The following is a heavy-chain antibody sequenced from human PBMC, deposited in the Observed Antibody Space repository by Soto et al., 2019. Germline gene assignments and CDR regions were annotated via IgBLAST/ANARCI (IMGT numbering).Heavy chain of an antibody. V-gene: IGHV2-5*02. CDR1: GFSLSTSGVG. D-gene: IGHD4-17*01. CDR3: AHRSPTVVMGYYFDD. J-gene: IGHJ4*02. Sequence: QITLNESGPTLAKPTQTLTLTCTFSGFSLSTSGVGVGGIRQPQGKALEWLALIYWDDDKRYSPSLKSRLTITKDTSKHQVVLTMTNRDPVDRATYYCAHRSPTVVMGYYFDDWGQGTLVTVSS. CDR2: IYWDDDK.